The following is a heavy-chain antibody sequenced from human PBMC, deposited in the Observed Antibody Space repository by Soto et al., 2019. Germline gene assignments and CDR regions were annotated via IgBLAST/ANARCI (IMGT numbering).Heavy chain of an antibody. V-gene: IGHV3-23*01. Sequence: PGESLKISCAASGFTFSSYAMSWVRQAPGKGLEWVSAISGSGGSTYYADSVKGRFTISRDNSKNTLSLQMNSLRAEDTAVYYCAKGRIAVAAPYNWFDPWGQGTLVTVSS. CDR1: GFTFSSYA. J-gene: IGHJ5*02. CDR2: ISGSGGST. D-gene: IGHD6-19*01. CDR3: AKGRIAVAAPYNWFDP.